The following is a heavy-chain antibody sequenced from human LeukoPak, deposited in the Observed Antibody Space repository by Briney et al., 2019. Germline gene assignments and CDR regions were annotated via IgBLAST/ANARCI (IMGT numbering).Heavy chain of an antibody. J-gene: IGHJ4*02. CDR3: AKDLTGIAVAGTADY. CDR1: GFTFTKYW. CDR2: ISYDGSNK. V-gene: IGHV3-30*18. Sequence: GGSLRLSCAASGFTFTKYWMTWVRQAPGKGLEWVAVISYDGSNKYYADSVKGRFTISRDNPKNTLYLQMNSLRAEDTAVYYCAKDLTGIAVAGTADYWGQGTLVTVSS. D-gene: IGHD6-19*01.